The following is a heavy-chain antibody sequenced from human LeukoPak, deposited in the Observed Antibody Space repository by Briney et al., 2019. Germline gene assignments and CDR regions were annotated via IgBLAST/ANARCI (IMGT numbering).Heavy chain of an antibody. D-gene: IGHD3-3*01. Sequence: GGSLRLSCAASGFTFSSYSMNLVRQAPGKGLEWVSSISSSSSYIYYADSVKGRFTISRDNAKNSLYLQMNSLRAEDTAVYYCARDISDFWSGEPPRWAVDYWGQGTLVTVSS. CDR1: GFTFSSYS. CDR2: ISSSSSYI. V-gene: IGHV3-21*01. CDR3: ARDISDFWSGEPPRWAVDY. J-gene: IGHJ4*02.